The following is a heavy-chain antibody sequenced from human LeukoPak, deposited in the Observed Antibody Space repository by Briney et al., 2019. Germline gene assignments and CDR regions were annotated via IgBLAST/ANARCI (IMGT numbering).Heavy chain of an antibody. V-gene: IGHV4-59*01. J-gene: IGHJ5*02. D-gene: IGHD3-22*01. CDR1: GGSISSYY. Sequence: SETLSLTCTVSGGSISSYYWSWIRQPPGKRLEWIGYIYYSGSTNYNPSLKSRVTISVDTSKNQFSLKLSSVTAADTAVYYCARDPYDSSGYLGGDRWFDPWGQGTLVTVSS. CDR3: ARDPYDSSGYLGGDRWFDP. CDR2: IYYSGST.